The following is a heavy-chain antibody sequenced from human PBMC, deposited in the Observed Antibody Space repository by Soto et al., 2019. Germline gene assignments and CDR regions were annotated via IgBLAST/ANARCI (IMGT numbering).Heavy chain of an antibody. Sequence: AGGSLRLSCAASGFTFSSYAMSWVRQAPGKGLEWVSAISGSGGSTYYADSVKGRFTISRDNSKNTLYLQMNSLRAEDTAVYYCAKGPGTRPVHCMDVWGKGPTVTVSS. D-gene: IGHD3-10*01. V-gene: IGHV3-23*01. CDR3: AKGPGTRPVHCMDV. CDR1: GFTFSSYA. CDR2: ISGSGGST. J-gene: IGHJ6*04.